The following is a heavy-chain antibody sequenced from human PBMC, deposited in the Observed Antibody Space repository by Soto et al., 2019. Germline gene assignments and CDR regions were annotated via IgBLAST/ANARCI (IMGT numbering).Heavy chain of an antibody. CDR2: IYYSGST. J-gene: IGHJ6*02. V-gene: IGHV4-59*08. Sequence: SETLFLTCTVSGGSISSYYWSWIRQPPGKGLEWIGYIYYSGSTNYNPSLKSRVTISVDTSKNRFSLKLSSVTAADTAVYYCARLDGGSYYYYYGMDVWGQGTTVTVSS. CDR3: ARLDGGSYYYYYGMDV. CDR1: GGSISSYY. D-gene: IGHD2-15*01.